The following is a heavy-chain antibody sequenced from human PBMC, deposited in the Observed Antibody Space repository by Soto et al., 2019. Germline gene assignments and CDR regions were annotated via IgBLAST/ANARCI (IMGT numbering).Heavy chain of an antibody. J-gene: IGHJ5*02. CDR3: ARSRLEVCSGGSCSLAWLDP. Sequence: LSLTCTVSGGSISSYYWSWIRQPPGKGLEWIGYIYYSGSTNYNPSLKSRVTISVDTSKNQFSLKLGSVTAADTAVYYCARSRLEVCSGGSCSLAWLDPWGQGTLVTVSS. V-gene: IGHV4-59*01. D-gene: IGHD2-15*01. CDR1: GGSISSYY. CDR2: IYYSGST.